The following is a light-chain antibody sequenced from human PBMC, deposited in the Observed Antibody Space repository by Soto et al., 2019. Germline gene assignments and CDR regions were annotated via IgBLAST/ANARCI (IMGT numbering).Light chain of an antibody. Sequence: QSVLTQPPSVSGAPGQRVTISCTGSNSNIGAGYDVHWYQQFPGTAPKLLIYGNINRPSGVPDRFSGSKSGPSASLAITGLQAEDEADYYCQSYDSSLSVAVFGGGTQLTVL. CDR3: QSYDSSLSVAV. V-gene: IGLV1-40*01. CDR2: GNI. J-gene: IGLJ7*01. CDR1: NSNIGAGYD.